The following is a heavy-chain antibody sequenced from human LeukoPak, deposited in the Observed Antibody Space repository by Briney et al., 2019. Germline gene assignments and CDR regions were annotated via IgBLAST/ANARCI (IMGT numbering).Heavy chain of an antibody. CDR3: ASSGPYYDSSGYKY. D-gene: IGHD3-22*01. V-gene: IGHV1-69*04. J-gene: IGHJ4*02. CDR2: IIPILGIA. CDR1: GGTFSSYA. Sequence: SVKVSCKASGGTFSSYAISWVRQAPGQGLEWMGRIIPILGIANYAQKFQGRVTITADKSASTAYMELSSLRSEDTAVYYCASSGPYYDSSGYKYWGQGTLVTVSS.